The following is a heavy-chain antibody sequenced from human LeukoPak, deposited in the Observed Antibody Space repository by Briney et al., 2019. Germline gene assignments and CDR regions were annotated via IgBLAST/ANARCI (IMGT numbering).Heavy chain of an antibody. CDR1: GFAFSSYS. CDR2: ISAGSSYI. Sequence: GGSLRLSCAASGFAFSSYSMKWVRQAPGKGLEWVSSISAGSSYIYYADSVRGRFTISRDNARNSLYLHMSGLRAEDTAVYYCARDDLTAVRSPNWFDPWGQGTLVTVSS. CDR3: ARDDLTAVRSPNWFDP. V-gene: IGHV3-21*01. D-gene: IGHD6-19*01. J-gene: IGHJ5*02.